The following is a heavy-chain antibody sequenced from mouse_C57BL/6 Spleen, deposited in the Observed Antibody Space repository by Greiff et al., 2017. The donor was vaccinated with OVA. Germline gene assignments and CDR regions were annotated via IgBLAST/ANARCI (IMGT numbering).Heavy chain of an antibody. Sequence: VQLQQPGAELVKPGASVKLSCKASGYTFTSYWMQWVKQRPGQGLEWIGEIDPSDSYTNYNQKFKGKATLTVDTSSSTAYMQLSSLTSEDSAVYYCARSGYYYGSRYFDYWGQCTTLTVSS. CDR1: GYTFTSYW. CDR3: ARSGYYYGSRYFDY. J-gene: IGHJ2*01. D-gene: IGHD1-1*01. V-gene: IGHV1-50*01. CDR2: IDPSDSYT.